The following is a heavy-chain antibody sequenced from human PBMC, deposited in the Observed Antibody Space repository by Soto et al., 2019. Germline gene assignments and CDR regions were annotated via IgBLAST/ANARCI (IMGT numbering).Heavy chain of an antibody. V-gene: IGHV3-64*01. CDR3: AAGYFDWLPHFDY. D-gene: IGHD3-9*01. CDR1: GFTFSSYA. Sequence: EVQLVESGGGLVQPGGSLRLSCAASGFTFSSYAMHWVRQAPGKGLEYVSAISSNGGSTYYANSVKGRFTISRDNSKNTLYLQMGSLRAEDMAVYYCAAGYFDWLPHFDYWGQGTLVTVSS. CDR2: ISSNGGST. J-gene: IGHJ4*02.